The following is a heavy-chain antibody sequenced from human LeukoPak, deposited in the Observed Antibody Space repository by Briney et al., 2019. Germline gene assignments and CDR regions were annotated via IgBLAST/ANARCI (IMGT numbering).Heavy chain of an antibody. Sequence: SQTLPLTCAISGDSVSSNSVTWNWIRQSPSRGLEWLGRTYYRSTWYNDYAVSVRGRITVNPDTSKNQFSLHLNSVTPEDTAVYYCARRLTQYDCFDPWGQGILVTVSS. CDR3: ARRLTQYDCFDP. CDR2: TYYRSTWYN. J-gene: IGHJ5*02. CDR1: GDSVSSNSVT. D-gene: IGHD2-2*01. V-gene: IGHV6-1*01.